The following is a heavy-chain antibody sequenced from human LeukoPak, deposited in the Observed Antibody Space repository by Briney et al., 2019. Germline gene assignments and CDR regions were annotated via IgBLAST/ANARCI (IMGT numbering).Heavy chain of an antibody. J-gene: IGHJ4*02. V-gene: IGHV3-23*01. CDR3: ATRASTGYQLLPIDY. D-gene: IGHD2-2*01. CDR2: ISGSGGST. Sequence: GGSLRLSCAASGFTFSSYAMSWARQAPGKGLEWVSAISGSGGSTYYADSVKGRFTISRDNSKNTLYLQMNSLRAEDTAVYYCATRASTGYQLLPIDYWGQGTLVTVSS. CDR1: GFTFSSYA.